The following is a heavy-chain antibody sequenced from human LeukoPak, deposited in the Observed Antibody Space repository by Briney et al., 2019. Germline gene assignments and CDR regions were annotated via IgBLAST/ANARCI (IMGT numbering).Heavy chain of an antibody. CDR1: GYTFTMYY. Sequence: GASVKVSCKASGYTFTMYYIHWVRQAPGQGLEWMGMINPSDGATTYAQRFQGRVTMTRDMSTTTVYMDLRSLRSEDTAVYFCAGEERGGLSGRLGGLFASYYTYYYMDVWGRGTTVTVSS. D-gene: IGHD3-16*01. V-gene: IGHV1-46*01. CDR2: INPSDGAT. J-gene: IGHJ6*03. CDR3: AGEERGGLSGRLGGLFASYYTYYYMDV.